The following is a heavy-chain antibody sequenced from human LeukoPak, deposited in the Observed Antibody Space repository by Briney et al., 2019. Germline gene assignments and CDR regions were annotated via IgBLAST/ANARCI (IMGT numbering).Heavy chain of an antibody. CDR3: ARDPSLESNYGVYADF. D-gene: IGHD4-17*01. CDR1: GLSL. Sequence: GGSLRLSCAVSGLSLIWGRQAPGKGLEWVASVTGRSSYIYYADAVKGRFTISRDNVRNTLYLRMNSLRVEDSAVYYCARDPSLESNYGVYADFWGRGTLVTVSS. J-gene: IGHJ4*02. CDR2: VTGRSSYI. V-gene: IGHV3-21*06.